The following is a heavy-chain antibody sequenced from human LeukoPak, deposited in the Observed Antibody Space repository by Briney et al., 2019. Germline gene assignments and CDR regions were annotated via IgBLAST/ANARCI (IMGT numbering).Heavy chain of an antibody. CDR1: GFTFRSYA. CDR2: ISSDGRKT. Sequence: PGGSLRLSCAASGFTFRSYAIHWVRQAPGKGLGWVALISSDGRKTYYADSVRGRFTLSRDNSKNTLFLQMNSLRDEDTAVYYCARSRGASGYYWVDYWGQGTLVTVYS. D-gene: IGHD3-22*01. V-gene: IGHV3-30*04. CDR3: ARSRGASGYYWVDY. J-gene: IGHJ4*02.